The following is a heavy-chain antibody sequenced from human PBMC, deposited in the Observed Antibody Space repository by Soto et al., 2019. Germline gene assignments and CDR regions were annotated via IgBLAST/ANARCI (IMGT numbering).Heavy chain of an antibody. Sequence: GGSLRLSCAASGFTFSSYGMHWVRQAPGKGLEWVAVISYDGSNKYYADSVKGRFTISRDNSKNTLYLQMNSLRAEDTAVYYCANSGYYDSSGYYSFDYWGQGTLVTVSS. CDR1: GFTFSSYG. D-gene: IGHD3-22*01. J-gene: IGHJ4*02. CDR3: ANSGYYDSSGYYSFDY. V-gene: IGHV3-30*18. CDR2: ISYDGSNK.